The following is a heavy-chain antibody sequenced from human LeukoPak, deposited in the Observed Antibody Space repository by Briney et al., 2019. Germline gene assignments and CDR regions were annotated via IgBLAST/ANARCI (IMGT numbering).Heavy chain of an antibody. Sequence: GASVKVSCKASGYIFTSYGITWVRQAPGQGLEWMGWISAYNGNTDYAQKFQGRVTLTTDTSTSTAYMELRSLRSDDTAVYYCARDFVVAVGASLNYYYHGMDVWGQGTTVTVSS. CDR1: GYIFTSYG. D-gene: IGHD2-15*01. J-gene: IGHJ6*02. CDR2: ISAYNGNT. CDR3: ARDFVVAVGASLNYYYHGMDV. V-gene: IGHV1-18*01.